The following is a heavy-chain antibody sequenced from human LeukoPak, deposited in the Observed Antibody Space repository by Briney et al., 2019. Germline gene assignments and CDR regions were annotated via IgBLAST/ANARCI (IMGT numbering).Heavy chain of an antibody. J-gene: IGHJ4*02. D-gene: IGHD1-26*01. CDR3: AKARGATVNDPVDS. V-gene: IGHV3-30*04. CDR2: ISDVGRDT. CDR1: GFTFRTYA. Sequence: GGSLRVSCAASGFTFRTYAMHWVRQAPAKGLEWVAVISDVGRDTYYADSVKGRFTISRDDSKNTLYLQMNSLRVEDTAVYRCAKARGATVNDPVDSWGQGTLVTVSS.